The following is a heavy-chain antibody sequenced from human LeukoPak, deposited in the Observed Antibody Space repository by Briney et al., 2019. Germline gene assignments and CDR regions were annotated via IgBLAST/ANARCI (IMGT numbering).Heavy chain of an antibody. CDR2: ISSSSSTI. Sequence: GGSLRLSCAASGFTFSSYSMNWVRQAPGKGLEWVSYISSSSSTIYYADSVKGRFTISRDNAKNSLYLQMNSLRAEDTAVYYCARGPIYSSSSREAFDIWGQGTMVTVSS. CDR3: ARGPIYSSSSREAFDI. V-gene: IGHV3-48*04. CDR1: GFTFSSYS. D-gene: IGHD6-13*01. J-gene: IGHJ3*02.